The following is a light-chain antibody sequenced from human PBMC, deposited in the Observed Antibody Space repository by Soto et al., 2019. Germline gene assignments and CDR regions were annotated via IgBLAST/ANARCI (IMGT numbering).Light chain of an antibody. CDR3: ASYTGNNAWL. V-gene: IGLV2-14*01. Sequence: QSVLTQPASVSGSPGQSITISCTRTNSDLPNYNSVSWYQQHPGKAPKLILFEAINPPSGISNRFSGSKSDTTASLTISGLQTDDEGDYYCASYTGNNAWLFGGGTKLTVL. CDR2: EAI. J-gene: IGLJ2*01. CDR1: NSDLPNYNS.